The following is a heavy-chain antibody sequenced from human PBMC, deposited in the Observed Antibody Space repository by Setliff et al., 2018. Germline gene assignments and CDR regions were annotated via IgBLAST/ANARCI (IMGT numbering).Heavy chain of an antibody. CDR3: AGVESMVRGNNILRHFDY. CDR1: GYNFNNYG. D-gene: IGHD3-10*01. J-gene: IGHJ4*02. V-gene: IGHV1-18*01. CDR2: VTIYNGNT. Sequence: ASVQVSCKASGYNFNNYGVAWVRQAPGQGLDWKGWVTIYNGNTKYAQNLQGRLTLTTDRSTSTVYLERGSLLTDDTAIYFCAGVESMVRGNNILRHFDYWGQGTQVTVSS.